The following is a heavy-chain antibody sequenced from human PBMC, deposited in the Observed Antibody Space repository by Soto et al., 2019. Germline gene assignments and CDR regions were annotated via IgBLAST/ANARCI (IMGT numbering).Heavy chain of an antibody. CDR2: INPNSGGT. Sequence: ASVKVSCKASGYTFTGYYMHWVRQAPGQGFEWMGWINPNSGGTNYAQKFQGWVTMTRDTSISTAYMELSRLRSDDTAVYYCARTANCSSTSCYGKAFDIWGQGTMVTVSS. J-gene: IGHJ3*02. D-gene: IGHD2-2*01. CDR1: GYTFTGYY. CDR3: ARTANCSSTSCYGKAFDI. V-gene: IGHV1-2*04.